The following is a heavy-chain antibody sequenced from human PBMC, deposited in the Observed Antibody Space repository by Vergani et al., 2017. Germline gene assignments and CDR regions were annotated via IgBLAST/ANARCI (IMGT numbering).Heavy chain of an antibody. D-gene: IGHD3-10*01. J-gene: IGHJ4*02. CDR1: GFTFGDYA. CDR2: IRSKAYGGTT. V-gene: IGHV3-49*04. CDR3: ARVFYYGSGDQYYYFDY. Sequence: EVQVVESGGGLVQPGRSLRLSCTASGFTFGDYAMSWVRQAPGKGLEWVGFIRSKAYGGTTEYAASVKGRFTISRDDSKSIAYLQMNSLKTEDTAVYYCARVFYYGSGDQYYYFDYWGQGTLVTVSS.